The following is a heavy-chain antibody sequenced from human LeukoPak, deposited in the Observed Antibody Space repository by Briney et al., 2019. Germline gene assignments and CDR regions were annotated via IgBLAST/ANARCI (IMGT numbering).Heavy chain of an antibody. CDR2: FDLEDGET. CDR1: GYTLTELS. D-gene: IGHD3-10*01. Sequence: GASVKVSCKVSGYTLTELSMNWVRQAPGKGLEWMGGFDLEDGETIYAQKFQGRVTMTEDTSTDTAYVELSSLRSEDTAVYYCAAAGFMGFDYGGQGPLVAVSS. J-gene: IGHJ4*02. V-gene: IGHV1-24*01. CDR3: AAAGFMGFDY.